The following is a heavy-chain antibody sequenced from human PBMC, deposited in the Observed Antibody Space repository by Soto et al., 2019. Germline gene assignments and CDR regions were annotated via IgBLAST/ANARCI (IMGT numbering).Heavy chain of an antibody. D-gene: IGHD6-19*01. J-gene: IGHJ4*02. CDR1: GFTFSDYY. Sequence: QVQLVESGGGLVKPGGSLRLSCAASGFTFSDYYMSWIRQAPGKGLEWVSYISSSGSPIYYAGSVKGRFTISRDNAKNSLYLQMTSLRAEDTAVYYCLGRQWLGSIDYCGQGTLVTVSS. V-gene: IGHV3-11*01. CDR3: LGRQWLGSIDY. CDR2: ISSSGSPI.